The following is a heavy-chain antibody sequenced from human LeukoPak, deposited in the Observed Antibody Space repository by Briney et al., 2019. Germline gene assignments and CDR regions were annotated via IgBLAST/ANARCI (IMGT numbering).Heavy chain of an antibody. J-gene: IGHJ5*02. CDR1: GFTFSSYA. CDR3: VSGYYDDPNWFDP. V-gene: IGHV3-30-3*01. Sequence: QAGGSLRLSCAASGFTFSSYAMHWVRQAPGKGLEWVAVISYDGSNKYYADSVKGRFTISRDNSKNTLYLQMNSLRAEDTAVYYCVSGYYDDPNWFDPWGQGTLVTVSS. CDR2: ISYDGSNK. D-gene: IGHD3-22*01.